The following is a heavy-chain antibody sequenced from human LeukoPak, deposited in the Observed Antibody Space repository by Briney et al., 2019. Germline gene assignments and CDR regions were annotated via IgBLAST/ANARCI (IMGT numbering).Heavy chain of an antibody. J-gene: IGHJ4*02. D-gene: IGHD5-24*01. CDR3: TRDQMNY. CDR1: EFTVSRNY. CDR2: IFSNGDT. V-gene: IGHV3-53*01. Sequence: TGGSLRLSCTASEFTVSRNYMLWVRQAPGKGLEWVSLIFSNGDTHYADSVKGRFTISRDTSKNTVSLQVNSLRVEDTAMYYCTRDQMNYWGQGTLVTVSS.